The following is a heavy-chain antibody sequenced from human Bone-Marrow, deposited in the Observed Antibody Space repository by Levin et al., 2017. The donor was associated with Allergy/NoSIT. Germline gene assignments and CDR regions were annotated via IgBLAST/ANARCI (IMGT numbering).Heavy chain of an antibody. CDR2: IYHSGST. D-gene: IGHD3-10*01. Sequence: SQTLSLTCTVSGGSVSSSSHYWSWIRQSPGKGLEWIGYIYHSGSTNYNPSLRSRAPISIDTSKNQFSLKLTSISAADTAVYYCVRDRGFEELLPRYFDPWGQGALVTVSS. V-gene: IGHV4-61*01. J-gene: IGHJ5*02. CDR3: VRDRGFEELLPRYFDP. CDR1: GGSVSSSSHY.